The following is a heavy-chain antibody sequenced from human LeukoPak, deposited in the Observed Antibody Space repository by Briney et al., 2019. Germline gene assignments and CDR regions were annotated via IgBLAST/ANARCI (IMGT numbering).Heavy chain of an antibody. Sequence: GESLKISCAASGFTFDDYAMHWVRQAPGKGLEWVSLISGDGDSTYYADSVKGRFTISRDNSKNSLYLHMNSLRTEDTALYYCAKDNHLDAFDIWGQGTMVTVSS. CDR1: GFTFDDYA. CDR3: AKDNHLDAFDI. J-gene: IGHJ3*02. V-gene: IGHV3-43*02. CDR2: ISGDGDST.